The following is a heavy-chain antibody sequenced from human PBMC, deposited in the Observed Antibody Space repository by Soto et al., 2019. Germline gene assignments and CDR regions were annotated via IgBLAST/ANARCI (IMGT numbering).Heavy chain of an antibody. D-gene: IGHD6-13*01. Sequence: GGSLRLSCAASGFTFSSYGMHWVRQAPGKGLEWVAVISYVGNNKYYADSVKGRFTISRDNSKNTLYLQMNSLRAEDTAVYYCAKSIAAAGNYYYYGMDVWGQGTTVTVSS. CDR3: AKSIAAAGNYYYYGMDV. J-gene: IGHJ6*02. CDR1: GFTFSSYG. CDR2: ISYVGNNK. V-gene: IGHV3-30*18.